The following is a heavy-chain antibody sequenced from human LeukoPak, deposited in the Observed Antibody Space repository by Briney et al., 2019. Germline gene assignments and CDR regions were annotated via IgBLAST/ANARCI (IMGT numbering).Heavy chain of an antibody. CDR3: ARGRCSSTSCYTKPHGDWFDP. CDR2: IYYSGST. Sequence: SETLSLTCTVSGGSISSGGYYWSWIRQHPGKGLEWIGYIYYSGSTYYNPSLKSRVTISVDTSKNQFSLELSSVTAADTAVYYCARGRCSSTSCYTKPHGDWFDPWGQGTLVTVSS. D-gene: IGHD2-2*02. V-gene: IGHV4-31*03. J-gene: IGHJ5*02. CDR1: GGSISSGGYY.